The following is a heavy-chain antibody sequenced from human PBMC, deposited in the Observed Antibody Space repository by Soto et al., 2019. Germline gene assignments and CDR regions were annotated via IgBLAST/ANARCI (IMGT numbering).Heavy chain of an antibody. CDR3: ARQLGRGWFAP. J-gene: IGHJ5*02. CDR1: GDAVGSPAYW. CDR2: IYSSGST. Sequence: QLQLRESGPRLVKPSETLSLTCPVCGDAVGSPAYWWAWIRQPPGEGLEWIGSIYSSGSTYYKPALQSRVTISVDTSKNECSLKLYVVTDTDTAVYYCARQLGRGWFAPWGQGTLVTVSS. V-gene: IGHV4-39*01. D-gene: IGHD3-10*01.